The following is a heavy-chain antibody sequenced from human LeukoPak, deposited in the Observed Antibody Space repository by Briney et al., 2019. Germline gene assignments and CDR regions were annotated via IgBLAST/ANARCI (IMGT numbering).Heavy chain of an antibody. J-gene: IGHJ4*02. V-gene: IGHV1-46*01. D-gene: IGHD3-9*01. CDR2: INPSGGST. CDR3: ARDRVGYDILTGYYIFDY. Sequence: ASVKVSCTASGYTFTSYYMHWVRQAPGQGLEWMGIINPSGGSTSYAQKFQGRVTMTRDTSTSTVYMELSSLRSEDTAVYYCARDRVGYDILTGYYIFDYWGQGTLVTVSS. CDR1: GYTFTSYY.